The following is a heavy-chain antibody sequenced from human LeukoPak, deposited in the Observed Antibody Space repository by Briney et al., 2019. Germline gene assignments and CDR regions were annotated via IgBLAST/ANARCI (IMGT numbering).Heavy chain of an antibody. CDR1: GYTFTSYG. CDR2: ISAYNDNT. Sequence: GASVKVTCKASGYTFTSYGISWVRQAPGQGLEWMGWISAYNDNTNYAQKLQGRVTMTTDTSTSTAYMELRSLRSDDTAVYYCARESPGIAAAGREPFDYWGQGTLVTVSS. CDR3: ARESPGIAAAGREPFDY. V-gene: IGHV1-18*01. D-gene: IGHD6-13*01. J-gene: IGHJ4*02.